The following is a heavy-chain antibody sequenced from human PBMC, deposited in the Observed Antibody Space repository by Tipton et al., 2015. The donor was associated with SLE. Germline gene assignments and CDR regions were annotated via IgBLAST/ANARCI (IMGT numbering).Heavy chain of an antibody. Sequence: QLVQSGAEVKKPGESLRISRKGSGNNFTSYWIIWVRQMPGKGLECMGRIDPSDSYTKYSPSFQGHVTISADKSISTAYLQWNSLKASDTAMYYCARRGGSYGGDWFDPWGQGTLVTVSS. CDR2: IDPSDSYT. CDR1: GNNFTSYW. V-gene: IGHV5-10-1*01. CDR3: ARRGGSYGGDWFDP. D-gene: IGHD1-26*01. J-gene: IGHJ5*02.